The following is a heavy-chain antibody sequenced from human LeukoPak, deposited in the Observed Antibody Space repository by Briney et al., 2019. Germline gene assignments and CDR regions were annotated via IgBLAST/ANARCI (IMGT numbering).Heavy chain of an antibody. V-gene: IGHV3-23*01. CDR1: GFTFSSYA. CDR3: ARDYGDYEGFNWFDP. CDR2: ISGSGGST. D-gene: IGHD4-17*01. Sequence: GGSLRLSCAASGFTFSSYAMNWVRQAPGKGLEWVSAISGSGGSTYYADSVKGRFTISRDNSKNTLYLQMNGLRAEDTAVYYCARDYGDYEGFNWFDPWGQGTLFTVSS. J-gene: IGHJ5*02.